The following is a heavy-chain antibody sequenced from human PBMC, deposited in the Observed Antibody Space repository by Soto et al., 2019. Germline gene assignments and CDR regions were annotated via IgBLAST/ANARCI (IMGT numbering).Heavy chain of an antibody. CDR3: AREGWEAVAVVGAFDI. CDR2: ISSSSSYI. CDR1: GFTFSSYS. V-gene: IGHV3-21*01. D-gene: IGHD6-19*01. J-gene: IGHJ3*02. Sequence: EVQLVESGGGLVKPGGSQRLSCAASGFTFSSYSMNWVRQAPGKGLEWVSSISSSSSYIYYADSVKGRFTISRDNAKNSLYLQMNSLRAEDTAVYYCAREGWEAVAVVGAFDIWGQGTMVTVSS.